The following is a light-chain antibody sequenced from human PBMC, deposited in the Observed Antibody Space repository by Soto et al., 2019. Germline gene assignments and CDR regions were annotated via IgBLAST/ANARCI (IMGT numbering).Light chain of an antibody. CDR1: SXDVGKYNY. J-gene: IGLJ1*01. V-gene: IGLV2-14*01. CDR2: EVN. CDR3: SSYTSRSLYV. Sequence: QSVLTQPASVSGSPGQSITVSCTGTSXDVGKYNYVSWYQQHPGKAPKLIISEVNNRPSGVSIRFSGSKSGNTASLTISGLQAEDEAEYFCSSYTSRSLYVFGSGTKVTVL.